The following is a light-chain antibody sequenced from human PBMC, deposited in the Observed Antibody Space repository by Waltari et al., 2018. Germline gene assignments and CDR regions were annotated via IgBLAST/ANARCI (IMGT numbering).Light chain of an antibody. V-gene: IGLV3-25*03. Sequence: SSELTQPPSVSVSPGQTARIPCSGDLLQPKYTYWYQQKPGQAPLLLIYKDPERPSGIPERFSGSSSGTIATLTISGVQAEDEADYYCQSQDHTAGYSVLFGGGTKLTVL. CDR2: KDP. CDR3: QSQDHTAGYSVL. J-gene: IGLJ2*01. CDR1: LLQPKY.